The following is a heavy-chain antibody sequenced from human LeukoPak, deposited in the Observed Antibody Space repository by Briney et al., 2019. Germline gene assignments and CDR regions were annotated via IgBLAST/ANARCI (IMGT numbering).Heavy chain of an antibody. CDR3: ARDHDY. V-gene: IGHV3-48*03. J-gene: IGHJ4*02. Sequence: GGSLRLSCAASGFTFSSYEMNWVRQAPGKGLEWVSYISSSGRTIFYADSVKGRFTISRDNAKNSLHLQMNSLRAEDAAVYYCARDHDYWGQGTLVTVSS. CDR2: ISSSGRTI. CDR1: GFTFSSYE.